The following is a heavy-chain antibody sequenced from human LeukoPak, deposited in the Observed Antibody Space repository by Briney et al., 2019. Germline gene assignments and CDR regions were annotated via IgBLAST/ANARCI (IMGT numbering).Heavy chain of an antibody. V-gene: IGHV3-7*01. Sequence: WGSLRLSCEASGFAFSSYWSSWVRQAPGKGLEWVANINQDGNSQNYVDSVSGRFTISKDNAKNSVYLQMNSLRAEDAAVYYCARSLWPEDYWGQGILVTVSS. CDR1: GFAFSSYW. CDR3: ARSLWPEDY. D-gene: IGHD2-21*01. J-gene: IGHJ4*02. CDR2: INQDGNSQ.